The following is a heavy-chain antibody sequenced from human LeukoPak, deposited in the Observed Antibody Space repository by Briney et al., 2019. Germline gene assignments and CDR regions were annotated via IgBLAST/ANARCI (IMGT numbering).Heavy chain of an antibody. D-gene: IGHD3-9*01. CDR3: ARGGGYYDILTGYYFAY. CDR1: GGSISSYY. Sequence: SETLSLTCTVSGGSISSYYWSWIRQHPGKGLEWIGYIYYSGSTYYNPSLKSRVTISVDTSKNQFSLKLSSVTAADTAVYYCARGGGYYDILTGYYFAYWGQGTLVTVSS. J-gene: IGHJ4*02. V-gene: IGHV4-59*06. CDR2: IYYSGST.